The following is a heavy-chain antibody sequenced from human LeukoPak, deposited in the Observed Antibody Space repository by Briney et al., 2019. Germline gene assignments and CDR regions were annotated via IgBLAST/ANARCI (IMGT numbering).Heavy chain of an antibody. CDR3: ARASYEFWSGYYGLDY. D-gene: IGHD3-3*01. V-gene: IGHV3-7*01. J-gene: IGHJ4*02. CDR1: GFTFSSYW. CDR2: IKQDGSEK. Sequence: GGSLRLSCAASGFTFSSYWMSWVRQAPGKGLEWVANIKQDGSEKYYVDSVKGRFTISRDNAKNSLYLQMNSLRAEDTAVYYCARASYEFWSGYYGLDYWGQGTLVTVSS.